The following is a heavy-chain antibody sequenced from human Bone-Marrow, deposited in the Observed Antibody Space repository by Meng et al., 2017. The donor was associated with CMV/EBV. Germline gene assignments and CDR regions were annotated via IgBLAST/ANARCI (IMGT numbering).Heavy chain of an antibody. CDR1: GGSISSSSYY. CDR2: IYYSGST. D-gene: IGHD1-26*01. Sequence: SETLSLTCTVSGGSISSSSYYWGWIRQPPGKGLEWIGSIYYSGSTYYNPSLKSRVTISVDTSKNQFSLKLSSVTAADTAVYYCARPGLFRGSYPHYYYYGMDVWGQGTTVTVSS. V-gene: IGHV4-39*01. CDR3: ARPGLFRGSYPHYYYYGMDV. J-gene: IGHJ6*02.